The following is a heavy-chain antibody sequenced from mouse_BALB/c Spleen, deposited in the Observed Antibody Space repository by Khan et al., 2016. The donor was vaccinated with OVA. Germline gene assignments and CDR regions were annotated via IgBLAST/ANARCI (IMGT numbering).Heavy chain of an antibody. CDR3: ARGGFYAMDY. J-gene: IGHJ4*01. CDR2: IWSDGIT. Sequence: QVQLKESGPGLVAPSQSLSITCTISGFSLTSFGVHWVRQPPGKGLEWLVVIWSDGITTYNSALKSRLSISKDNSKSQVFLKMNSLQTDDTAMYYCARGGFYAMDYWGQGTSVTVSS. V-gene: IGHV2-6-1*01. CDR1: GFSLTSFG.